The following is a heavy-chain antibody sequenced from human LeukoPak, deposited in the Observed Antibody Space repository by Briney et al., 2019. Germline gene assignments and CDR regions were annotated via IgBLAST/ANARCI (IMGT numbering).Heavy chain of an antibody. CDR3: ARDLGGNWFDP. CDR2: IRYDGSKK. Sequence: GGSLRLSCAASGFTFSSYGMNWVRQAPGKGLEWVAFIRYDGSKKYSADSVKGRFTISRDNAKNSLYLQMSSLRVEDTAVYYCARDLGGNWFDPWGQGTLVTVSS. V-gene: IGHV3-30*02. CDR1: GFTFSSYG. J-gene: IGHJ5*02.